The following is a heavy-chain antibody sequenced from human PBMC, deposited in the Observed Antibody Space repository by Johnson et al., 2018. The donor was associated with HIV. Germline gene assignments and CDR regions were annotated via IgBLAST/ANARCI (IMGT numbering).Heavy chain of an antibody. CDR2: ISYSGSDT. CDR1: GFSFSTYN. CDR3: AKDRYYDSSGPAAFEI. V-gene: IGHV3-30*18. Sequence: QVQLVESGGGVVQPGRSLRLSCAASGFSFSTYNMHWVRHAPGRGLEWVAFISYSGSDTYYVDSVKGRFTVSRDNSKNTLYLQMNSLRAEDTAVYCCAKDRYYDSSGPAAFEIWGQGTMVTVSS. D-gene: IGHD3-22*01. J-gene: IGHJ3*02.